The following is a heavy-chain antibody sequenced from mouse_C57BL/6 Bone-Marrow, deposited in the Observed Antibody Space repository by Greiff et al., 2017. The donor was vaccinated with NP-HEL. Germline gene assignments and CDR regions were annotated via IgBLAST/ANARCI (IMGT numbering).Heavy chain of an antibody. CDR2: IYPGSGST. J-gene: IGHJ4*01. Sequence: QVQLQQPGAELVKPGASVKMSCKASGYTFTSYWITWVKQRPGQGLEWIGDIYPGSGSTNYNEKFKSKATLTVDTSSSTAYMQLSSLTSEDSAFYYCARASYSYAKDYEDQGTSVTVTA. CDR3: ARASYSYAKDY. D-gene: IGHD2-12*01. V-gene: IGHV1-55*01. CDR1: GYTFTSYW.